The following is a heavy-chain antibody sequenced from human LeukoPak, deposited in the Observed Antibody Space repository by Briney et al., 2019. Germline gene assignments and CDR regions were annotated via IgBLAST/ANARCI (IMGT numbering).Heavy chain of an antibody. CDR1: GGSISSGSYY. Sequence: SETLSLTCTVSGGSISSGSYYWGWIRQPPGKGLEWIGSLYYTGSTYYNPSLQIRVTISVDTSKNQFSLKLSSVTAADTAVYFCARQAYYYDSSGYYRNFDYWGQGTLVTVSS. D-gene: IGHD3-22*01. CDR3: ARQAYYYDSSGYYRNFDY. J-gene: IGHJ4*02. CDR2: LYYTGST. V-gene: IGHV4-39*01.